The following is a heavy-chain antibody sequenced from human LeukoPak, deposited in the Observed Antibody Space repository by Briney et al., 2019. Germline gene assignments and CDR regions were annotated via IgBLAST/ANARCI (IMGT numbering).Heavy chain of an antibody. Sequence: PSETLSLTCAVSGYSISSGYYWGWIRQPPGKGLEWIGSMYHSGSTYNNPSLKSRVTISVDTSKNQFSLKLSSVSAADTAVYYCARDRPGDQNYYPLDYWGQGTLVTVSS. V-gene: IGHV4-38-2*02. CDR1: GYSISSGYY. CDR2: MYHSGST. D-gene: IGHD3-22*01. CDR3: ARDRPGDQNYYPLDY. J-gene: IGHJ4*02.